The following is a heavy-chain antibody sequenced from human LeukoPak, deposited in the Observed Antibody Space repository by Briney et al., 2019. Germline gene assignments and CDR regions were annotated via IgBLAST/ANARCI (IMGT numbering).Heavy chain of an antibody. CDR2: ISGSGGST. V-gene: IGHV3-23*01. CDR3: AKDLPTTVTTPYFDY. CDR1: GFTFSSYA. Sequence: RGSLRLSCAASGFTFSSYAMIWFRQDTGKEVEWWSAISGSGGSTYDADSVKGRFTIFRDNSKNTLYPQMNSLRAEDTAVYYCAKDLPTTVTTPYFDYWGQGTLVTVSS. J-gene: IGHJ4*02. D-gene: IGHD4-17*01.